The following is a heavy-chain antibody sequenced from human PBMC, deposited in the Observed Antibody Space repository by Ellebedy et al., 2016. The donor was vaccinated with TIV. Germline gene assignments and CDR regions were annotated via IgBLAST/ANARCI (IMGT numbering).Heavy chain of an antibody. D-gene: IGHD3-10*01. CDR3: AKDSGRSGWYFDL. J-gene: IGHJ2*01. CDR2: VSDSGGGT. CDR1: GFTFSSYA. V-gene: IGHV3-23*01. Sequence: PGGSLRLSCAASGFTFSSYAMGWVRRAPGKGLEWVSTVSDSGGGTYYADSVKGRFTISRDNSKNTLNVQMNSLRVEDTAVYYCAKDSGRSGWYFDLWGRGTLVTVSS.